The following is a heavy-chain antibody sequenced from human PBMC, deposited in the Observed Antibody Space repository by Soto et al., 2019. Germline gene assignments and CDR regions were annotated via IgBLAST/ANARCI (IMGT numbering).Heavy chain of an antibody. Sequence: RASVQVSCKASGYTFTSYAMHWVRQAPGQRLEWMGWINAGNGNTKYSQKFQGRVTINRDTSASTAYMELSSLRSEDTAVYYCARDPLGDETGTFDYWGQGTLVTVSS. D-gene: IGHD1-1*01. CDR1: GYTFTSYA. J-gene: IGHJ4*02. CDR2: INAGNGNT. CDR3: ARDPLGDETGTFDY. V-gene: IGHV1-3*01.